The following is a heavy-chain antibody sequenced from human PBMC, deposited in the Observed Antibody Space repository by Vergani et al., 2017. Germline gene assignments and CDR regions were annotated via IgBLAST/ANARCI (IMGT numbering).Heavy chain of an antibody. CDR3: ARSSQWPENWFDP. J-gene: IGHJ5*02. Sequence: QVQLVQSGAEVKKPGSSVKVSCKASGGPFSSYAISWVRQAPGQGLEWMGGIIPNSGGTNYAQKFQGRVTMTRDTSISTAYMELSRLRSDDTAVYYCARSSQWPENWFDPWGQGTLVTVSS. D-gene: IGHD6-19*01. V-gene: IGHV1-2*02. CDR2: IIPNSGGT. CDR1: GGPFSSYA.